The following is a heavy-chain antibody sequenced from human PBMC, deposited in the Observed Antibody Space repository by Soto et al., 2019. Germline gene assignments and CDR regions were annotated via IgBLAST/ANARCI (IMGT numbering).Heavy chain of an antibody. J-gene: IGHJ3*02. Sequence: ASVKVSCKASGYTFTSYGISWVRQAPGQGLEWMGWISAYNGNTNYAQKLQGRVTMTTDTSTSTAYMELRSLRSDDTAVYCCARGLGYCTNGVCYHDAFDIWGQGTMVTVSS. CDR2: ISAYNGNT. CDR1: GYTFTSYG. CDR3: ARGLGYCTNGVCYHDAFDI. V-gene: IGHV1-18*01. D-gene: IGHD2-8*01.